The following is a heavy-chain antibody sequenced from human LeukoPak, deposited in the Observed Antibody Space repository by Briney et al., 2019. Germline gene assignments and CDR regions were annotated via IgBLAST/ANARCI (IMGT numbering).Heavy chain of an antibody. CDR3: ARCRDEFGDYGFDF. Sequence: KTSETLSLTCTVSGAFISSHYWSWIRQPPGEGLEWLGYMFDSGRTKYDPSLRNRVTISGDTSKNQVSLRLSSVTAADTAVYYCARCRDEFGDYGFDFWGQGALVTVSS. D-gene: IGHD4-17*01. CDR2: MFDSGRT. V-gene: IGHV4-59*11. J-gene: IGHJ4*02. CDR1: GAFISSHY.